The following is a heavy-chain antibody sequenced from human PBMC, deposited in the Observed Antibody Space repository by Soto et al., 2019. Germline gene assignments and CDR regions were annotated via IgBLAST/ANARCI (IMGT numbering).Heavy chain of an antibody. CDR1: GFTFSSYW. CDR3: ARATGYSGYGGFYYYYGMDV. J-gene: IGHJ6*02. CDR2: IKQDGSEK. Sequence: GGSLRLSCAASGFTFSSYWMSWVRQAPGKGLEWVANIKQDGSEKYYVDSVKGRFTISRDNAKNPLYLQMNSLRAEDTAVYYCARATGYSGYGGFYYYYGMDVWGQGTTVTVSS. D-gene: IGHD5-12*01. V-gene: IGHV3-7*03.